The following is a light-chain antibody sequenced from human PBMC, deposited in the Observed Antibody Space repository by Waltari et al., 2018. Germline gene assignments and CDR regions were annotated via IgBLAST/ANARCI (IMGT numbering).Light chain of an antibody. V-gene: IGLV3-19*01. CDR3: HSRDASGVGGS. CDR2: GQN. Sequence: SSELTQDPAVSVAMGQTVRITCQGNSLSSYYASWYQQRPGQAPRLAMFGQNNRPSGVPDRVSGANSDKTSSLTMTGAQAEDEASYYCHSRDASGVGGSFGGGTKLTVL. CDR1: SLSSYY. J-gene: IGLJ2*01.